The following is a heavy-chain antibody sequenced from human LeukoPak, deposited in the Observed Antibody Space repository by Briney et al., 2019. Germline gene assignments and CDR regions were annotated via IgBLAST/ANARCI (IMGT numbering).Heavy chain of an antibody. J-gene: IGHJ4*02. CDR1: GFTFVGYA. V-gene: IGHV3-43D*04. CDR3: AKDYSLEANYDFWSGYYDY. Sequence: GGSLILPCAASGFTFVGYAMHWVRQAPGEGLEWVALISWDGGSTYYADSVKGGFSISRDNSKNSLYLQMNSLSADDTALYYCAKDYSLEANYDFWSGYYDYWGQGTLVTVSS. CDR2: ISWDGGST. D-gene: IGHD3-3*01.